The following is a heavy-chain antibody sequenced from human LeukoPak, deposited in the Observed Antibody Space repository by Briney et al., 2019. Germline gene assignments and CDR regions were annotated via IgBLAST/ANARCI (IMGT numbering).Heavy chain of an antibody. CDR1: GGSISSYH. CDR2: IYYSGST. CDR3: ARLTKFGELTFDY. D-gene: IGHD3-10*02. Sequence: PSETLSLTCTVSGGSISSYHWSWIRQPPGKGLEWIGYIYYSGSTNYNPSLKSRVTISVDTSKNQFSLKLSSVTAADTAVYYCARLTKFGELTFDYWGQGTLVTVSS. J-gene: IGHJ4*02. V-gene: IGHV4-59*08.